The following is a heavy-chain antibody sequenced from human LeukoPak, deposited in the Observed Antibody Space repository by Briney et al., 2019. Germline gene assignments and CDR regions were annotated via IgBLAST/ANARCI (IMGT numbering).Heavy chain of an antibody. Sequence: PGGSLRLSCAASRFTFSSYAMSWVRQAPGKGLEGVSAISDSGGSTYDADSVKGRFTISRDNSKNTLYLQMNSLRAEDTAVYYCAKDTSIGRYCTNGVCSPFDYWGQGTLVTVSS. J-gene: IGHJ4*02. CDR1: RFTFSSYA. CDR2: ISDSGGST. V-gene: IGHV3-23*01. CDR3: AKDTSIGRYCTNGVCSPFDY. D-gene: IGHD2-8*01.